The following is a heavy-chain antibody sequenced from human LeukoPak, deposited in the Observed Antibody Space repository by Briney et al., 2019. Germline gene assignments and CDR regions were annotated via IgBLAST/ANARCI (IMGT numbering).Heavy chain of an antibody. Sequence: SVKVSCKASGGTLRSGSINWVRQAPGQGLEWMGRIVPMPDITTYSQTFQGRVTITADKSTSTAYMELSSLTSEDTAVYYCARASDLVTTWDYFDSWGQGSLVIVSS. V-gene: IGHV1-69*02. CDR3: ARASDLVTTWDYFDS. CDR2: IVPMPDIT. CDR1: GGTLRSGS. J-gene: IGHJ4*02. D-gene: IGHD4-17*01.